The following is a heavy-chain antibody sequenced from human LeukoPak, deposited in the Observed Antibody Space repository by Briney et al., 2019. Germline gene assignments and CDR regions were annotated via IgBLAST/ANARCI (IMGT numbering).Heavy chain of an antibody. CDR2: INHSGST. CDR3: ARGRISDSSGYYYYYYYMDV. Sequence: SETLSLTCAVYGGSFSGYYWSWIRQPPGKGLEWIGEINHSGSTNYNPSLKSRVTISVDTSKNQFSLKLSSVTAADTAVYYCARGRISDSSGYYYYYYYMDVWGQGTLVTVSS. CDR1: GGSFSGYY. V-gene: IGHV4-34*01. D-gene: IGHD3-22*01. J-gene: IGHJ6*03.